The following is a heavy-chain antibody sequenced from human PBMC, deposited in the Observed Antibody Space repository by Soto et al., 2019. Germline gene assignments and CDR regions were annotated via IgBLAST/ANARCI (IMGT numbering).Heavy chain of an antibody. Sequence: GGSLRLSCAASGFTFSSYAMHWVRQAPGKGLEWVAVISYDGSNKYYADSVKGRFTISRDNSKNTLYLQMNSLRAEDTAVYYCAREVRYYYGMDVWGQGTTVTVSS. D-gene: IGHD2-2*01. CDR1: GFTFSSYA. J-gene: IGHJ6*02. CDR3: AREVRYYYGMDV. CDR2: ISYDGSNK. V-gene: IGHV3-30-3*01.